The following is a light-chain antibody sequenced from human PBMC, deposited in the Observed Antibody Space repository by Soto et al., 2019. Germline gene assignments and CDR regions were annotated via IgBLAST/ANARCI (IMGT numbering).Light chain of an antibody. J-gene: IGKJ1*01. Sequence: DIQMTQSPSSLSASVGDRVTITCRASQSISSYLNWYQQKPGKAPKLLIYAASSLQSGVPSGFSGSGSGTDFTLTISSLQPEDFATYYCQQYNSYSPWTFGQGTKVDIK. CDR1: QSISSY. V-gene: IGKV1-39*01. CDR3: QQYNSYSPWT. CDR2: AAS.